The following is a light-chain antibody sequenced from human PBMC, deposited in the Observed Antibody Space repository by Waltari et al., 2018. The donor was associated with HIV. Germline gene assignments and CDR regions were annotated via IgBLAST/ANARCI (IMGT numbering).Light chain of an antibody. CDR1: SSDIGGHYS. CDR2: AVT. V-gene: IGLV2-14*01. CDR3: LSYTITNTLV. Sequence: QSALTQPASVSGSPGQSITISCTGTSSDIGGHYSVSWYQPLPGKAPKLMIYAVTYRPSGVSNRFSGSKSGNTASLTSSGLQGEDEADYYCLSYTITNTLVFGGGTKLTVL. J-gene: IGLJ3*02.